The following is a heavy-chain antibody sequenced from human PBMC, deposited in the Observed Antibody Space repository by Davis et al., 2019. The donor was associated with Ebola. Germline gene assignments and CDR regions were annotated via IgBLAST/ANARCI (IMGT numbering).Heavy chain of an antibody. CDR3: ARRPLYDFWSGSWFDP. CDR2: IIPIFGTA. D-gene: IGHD3-3*01. J-gene: IGHJ5*02. CDR1: GGTFSSYA. V-gene: IGHV1-69*06. Sequence: GGSLRLSCAASGGTFSSYAISWVRQAPGQGLEWMGGIIPIFGTANYAQKFQGRVTITADKSTSTAYMELSSLRSEDTAVYYCARRPLYDFWSGSWFDPWGQGTLVTVSS.